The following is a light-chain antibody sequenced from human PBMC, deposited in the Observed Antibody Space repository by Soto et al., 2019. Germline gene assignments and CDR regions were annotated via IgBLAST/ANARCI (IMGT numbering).Light chain of an antibody. Sequence: QPVLTQSSSASGSLGSSVKVTCTLSSGHSSHIIAWHQQQPGKAPRYLMKVEGSGSYNKGSGVPDRFSGSSSGADRYLTISNLQFEDEADYYCETWDTNTRVFGGGTKVTVL. CDR1: SGHSSHI. CDR3: ETWDTNTRV. V-gene: IGLV4-60*02. J-gene: IGLJ3*02. CDR2: VEGSGSY.